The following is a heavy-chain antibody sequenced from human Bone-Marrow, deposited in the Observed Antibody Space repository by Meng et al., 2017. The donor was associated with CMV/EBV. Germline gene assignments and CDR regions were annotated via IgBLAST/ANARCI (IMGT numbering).Heavy chain of an antibody. Sequence: GESLKISCAASGFTFSSYEMNCVRQAPGKGLEWVSYISSSGSTIYYADSVKGRFTISRDNAKNSLYLQMNSLRAEDTAVYYCARVAGISYYYYGMDVWGQGTTVTVSS. J-gene: IGHJ6*02. CDR1: GFTFSSYE. V-gene: IGHV3-48*03. CDR3: ARVAGISYYYYGMDV. CDR2: ISSSGSTI. D-gene: IGHD2-15*01.